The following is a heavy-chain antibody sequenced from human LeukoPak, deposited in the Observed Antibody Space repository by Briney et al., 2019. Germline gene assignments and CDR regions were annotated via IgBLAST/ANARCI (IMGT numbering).Heavy chain of an antibody. CDR2: ISHGGTNK. V-gene: IGHV3-30*03. CDR1: GFTFGSYG. CDR3: AVIYGSGSYFLDY. D-gene: IGHD3-10*01. J-gene: IGHJ4*02. Sequence: GGSLRLSSAASGFTFGSYGMHWVRQAPGRGLEWVAVISHGGTNKYYADSVKGRFTISRDNSKNTLYLQMNSLRAEDTAVYYCAVIYGSGSYFLDYWGQGTLVTVSS.